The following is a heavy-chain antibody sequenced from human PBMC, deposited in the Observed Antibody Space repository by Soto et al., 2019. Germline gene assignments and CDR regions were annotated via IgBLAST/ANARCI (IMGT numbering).Heavy chain of an antibody. V-gene: IGHV1-3*01. CDR1: GYTFTSYA. CDR3: ARDTSGGNRFDY. Sequence: QVQLVQSGAEVKKPGASVKVSCKASGYTFTSYAMHWVRQAPGQRLEWMGWINAGNGNTKYSQKFQGRVTITRDTSASTAYMELSSLRSEDTAVYYCARDTSGGNRFDYWGQGTLVTVSS. CDR2: INAGNGNT. J-gene: IGHJ4*02. D-gene: IGHD2-15*01.